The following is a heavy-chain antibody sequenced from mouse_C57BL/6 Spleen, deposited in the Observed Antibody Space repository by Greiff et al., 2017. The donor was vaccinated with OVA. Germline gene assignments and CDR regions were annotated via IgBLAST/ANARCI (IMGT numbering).Heavy chain of an antibody. Sequence: EVMLVESGGDLVKPGGSLKLSCAASGFTFSSYGMSWVRQTPDKRLEWVATLSSGGSYTYYPDSVKGRFTISRDNAKNTLYLQMSSLKSEDTAMYYCARHNKGFDYWGQGTTLTVSS. CDR1: GFTFSSYG. CDR2: LSSGGSYT. J-gene: IGHJ2*01. V-gene: IGHV5-6*01. CDR3: ARHNKGFDY.